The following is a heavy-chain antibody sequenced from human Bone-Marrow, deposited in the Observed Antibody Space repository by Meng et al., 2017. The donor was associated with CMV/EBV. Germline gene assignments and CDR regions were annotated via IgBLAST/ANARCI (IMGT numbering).Heavy chain of an antibody. CDR1: GFIFGSSW. CDR3: VRDRGWFRLDP. V-gene: IGHV3-7*01. CDR2: IKEDGTTE. J-gene: IGHJ5*02. D-gene: IGHD2-15*01. Sequence: GESLKISCAASGFIFGSSWMSWARQAPGKGLEWVANIKEDGTTETYVDSVQGRFTISRDNAKDSLYLQMNSVRIEDTAVYYCVRDRGWFRLDPWGQGTLVTVS.